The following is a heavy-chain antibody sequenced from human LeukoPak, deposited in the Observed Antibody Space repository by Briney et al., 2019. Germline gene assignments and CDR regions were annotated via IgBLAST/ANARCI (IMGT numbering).Heavy chain of an antibody. V-gene: IGHV4-34*01. CDR2: INHSGST. D-gene: IGHD7-27*01. CDR3: ARAVLPWGRGSHNYMDV. J-gene: IGHJ6*03. Sequence: SETLSLTCAAYGGSFSGYYLSWIRQPRGKGLEWIGEINHSGSTNYNPSLKSRVTISVDTSKNQFSLKLSSVTAADTAVYYCARAVLPWGRGSHNYMDVWGRGTTVTVSS. CDR1: GGSFSGYY.